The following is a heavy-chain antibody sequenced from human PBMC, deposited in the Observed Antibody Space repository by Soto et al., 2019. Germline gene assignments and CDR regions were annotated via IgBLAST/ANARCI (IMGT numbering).Heavy chain of an antibody. CDR1: GYTFSSYY. J-gene: IGHJ4*02. D-gene: IGHD1-26*01. CDR3: ARDWEFGY. V-gene: IGHV1-46*01. CDR2: INPSGDST. Sequence: ASVKVSCKASGYTFSSYYMHWVRQAPGQGLEWMGVINPSGDSTSYAQKFQGRVTITRDTSTSTLFMELSSLRSEDTAVYFCARDWEFGYWGQGSLVTVSS.